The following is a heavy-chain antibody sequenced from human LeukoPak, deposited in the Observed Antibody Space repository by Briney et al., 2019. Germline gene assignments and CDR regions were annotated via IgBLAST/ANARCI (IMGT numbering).Heavy chain of an antibody. D-gene: IGHD3-22*01. CDR1: GYTFTGYY. V-gene: IGHV1-2*02. CDR3: ARYDSSGYPLDY. J-gene: IGHJ4*02. CDR2: INPNSGGT. Sequence: ASVKVSCKASGYTFTGYYMHWVRQAPGQGLEWMGWINPNSGGTNYAQKFQGRVTMTRDTSISTAYMELSGLRSDDTAVYYCARYDSSGYPLDYWGQGTLVTVSS.